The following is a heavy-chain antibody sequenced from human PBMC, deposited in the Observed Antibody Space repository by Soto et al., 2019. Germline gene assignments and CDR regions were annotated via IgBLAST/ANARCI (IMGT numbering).Heavy chain of an antibody. Sequence: ASVKVSCKASGYTFTGYYMHWVRQAPGQGLEWMGWINPNSGGTNYAQKFQGWVTMTRDTSISTAYMELSRLRSDDTAVYYCAREGYCSGGSCSSYYYYYGMDVWGQGTTVTVSS. CDR2: INPNSGGT. J-gene: IGHJ6*02. V-gene: IGHV1-2*04. CDR3: AREGYCSGGSCSSYYYYYGMDV. D-gene: IGHD2-15*01. CDR1: GYTFTGYY.